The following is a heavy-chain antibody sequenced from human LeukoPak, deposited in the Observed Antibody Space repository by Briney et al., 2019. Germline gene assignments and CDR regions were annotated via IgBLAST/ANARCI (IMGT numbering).Heavy chain of an antibody. V-gene: IGHV3-21*01. J-gene: IGHJ6*02. CDR3: ARDRTTDDYYYYYGMDV. CDR1: GFTFTTYS. CDR2: ISSTSSYI. D-gene: IGHD4-17*01. Sequence: GGSLRLSCVASGFTFTTYSLNWVRQAPGKGLEWVSSISSTSSYIYYADSVKGRFTISRDNAKNSLYLQMNSLRAEDTAVYYCARDRTTDDYYYYYGMDVWGQGTTVTVSS.